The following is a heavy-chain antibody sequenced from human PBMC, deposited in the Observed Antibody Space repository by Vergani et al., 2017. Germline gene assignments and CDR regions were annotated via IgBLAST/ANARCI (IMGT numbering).Heavy chain of an antibody. CDR1: GFTFGSYS. CDR2: ISSSSSYR. Sequence: VQLVESGGGLVKPGGSLRLSCVASGFTFGSYSMNWVRQAPGKGLEWVSFISSSSSYRYYADSVKGRFTISRDNGEYSLLLQMNSLRPEDTAVYYCAGGVPGYQLATQYFQHWGQGTLVTVSS. D-gene: IGHD2-2*01. V-gene: IGHV3-21*01. J-gene: IGHJ1*01. CDR3: AGGVPGYQLATQYFQH.